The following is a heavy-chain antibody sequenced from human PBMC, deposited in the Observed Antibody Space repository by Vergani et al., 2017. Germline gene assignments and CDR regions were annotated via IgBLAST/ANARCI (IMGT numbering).Heavy chain of an antibody. V-gene: IGHV4-34*01. CDR2: IYYSGST. Sequence: QVQLQQWGAGLLKPSETLSLTCAVYGRSFSGYYWSWIRQPPGKGLEWIGSIYYSGSTYYNPSLKSRVTISVDTSKNQFSLKLSSVTAADTAVYYSARRVGYCSGGSCWNWFDPWGQGTLVTVSS. D-gene: IGHD2-15*01. CDR1: GRSFSGYY. J-gene: IGHJ5*02. CDR3: ARRVGYCSGGSCWNWFDP.